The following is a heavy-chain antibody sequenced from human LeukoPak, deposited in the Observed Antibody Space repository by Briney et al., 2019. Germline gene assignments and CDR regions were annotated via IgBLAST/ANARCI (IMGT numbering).Heavy chain of an antibody. CDR1: GFTVSSNY. CDR2: IYSGGST. Sequence: GGSLRLSCAASGFTVSSNYMSWVRQAPGKGLEWVSVIYSGGSTYYADSVKGRFTISRDNSKNTLYLQMNSLRAEDTAVYYCARAPDRTYYYDSSEDAFDIWGQGTMVTVSS. CDR3: ARAPDRTYYYDSSEDAFDI. J-gene: IGHJ3*02. V-gene: IGHV3-53*01. D-gene: IGHD3-22*01.